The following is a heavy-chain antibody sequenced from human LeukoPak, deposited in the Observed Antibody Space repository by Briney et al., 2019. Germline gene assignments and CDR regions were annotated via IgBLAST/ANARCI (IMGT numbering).Heavy chain of an antibody. CDR3: ARRRDGHINPFDY. V-gene: IGHV4-34*01. CDR2: INPSGDT. J-gene: IGHJ4*02. D-gene: IGHD5-24*01. CDR1: GGSFSGYY. Sequence: SETLSLTCAVYGGSFSGYYWTWIRQPPGTGLEWIGEINPSGDTKYNPSLKSRVTISVDTSKNQFSLKLRSVTAADTAVYYCARRRDGHINPFDYWGQGTLVTVSS.